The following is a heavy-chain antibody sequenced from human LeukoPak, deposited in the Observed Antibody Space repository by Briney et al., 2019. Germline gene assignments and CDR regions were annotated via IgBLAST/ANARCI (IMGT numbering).Heavy chain of an antibody. CDR1: GYTFTGYY. J-gene: IGHJ4*02. CDR2: INPNSGGT. Sequence: ASVKLSCKASGYTFTGYYMHWVRQAPGQGLEWMGWINPNSGGTNYAQRFQGRVTMTRDTSSSTAYMELSRLRSDDTAMFYCASTTGLDDWGQGTLVTVSS. CDR3: ASTTGLDD. D-gene: IGHD1-1*01. V-gene: IGHV1-2*02.